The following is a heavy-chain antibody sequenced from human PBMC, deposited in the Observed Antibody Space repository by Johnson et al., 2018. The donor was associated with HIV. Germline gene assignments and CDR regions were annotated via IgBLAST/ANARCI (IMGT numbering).Heavy chain of an antibody. J-gene: IGHJ3*02. CDR3: AREVNAFDI. CDR2: INWNSGTV. CDR1: GFTFEDYA. V-gene: IGHV3-9*01. D-gene: IGHD3-22*01. Sequence: VQLVESGGGVVRPGGSLRLSCAASGFTFEDYAMHWVRQAPGKGLEWVSGINWNSGTVAYADSVKGRFTISRDNAKTTLYLQMNSLRAEDTAVYYCAREVNAFDIWGQGTVVTVSS.